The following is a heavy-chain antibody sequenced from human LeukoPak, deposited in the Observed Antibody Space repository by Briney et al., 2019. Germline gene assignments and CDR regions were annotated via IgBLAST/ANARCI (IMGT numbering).Heavy chain of an antibody. CDR3: ARGHRYSYGMDV. Sequence: GGSLRLSCAVSGITLSSCEMNWVRQAPGKGPEWVSYISTSGTTTYYADSVKGRFTISRDNAKNSLYLQMNSLRAGDTAIYYCARGHRYSYGMDVWGHGTTVTVSS. J-gene: IGHJ6*02. CDR1: GITLSSCE. V-gene: IGHV3-48*03. CDR2: ISTSGTTT.